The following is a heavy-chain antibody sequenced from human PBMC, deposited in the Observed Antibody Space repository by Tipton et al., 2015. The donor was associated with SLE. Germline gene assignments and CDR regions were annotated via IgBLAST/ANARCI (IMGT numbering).Heavy chain of an antibody. CDR3: ARVKRDCGGDCYSGAFDI. CDR1: GGSISSGSYY. D-gene: IGHD2-21*01. CDR2: IYYSGST. J-gene: IGHJ3*02. Sequence: TLSLTCTVSGGSISSGSYYWSWIRQPAGKGLEWIGRIYYSGSTNYNPSLKSRVTISVDTSKNQFSLKLSSVTAADTAVYYCARVKRDCGGDCYSGAFDIWGQGTMVTVSS. V-gene: IGHV4-61*10.